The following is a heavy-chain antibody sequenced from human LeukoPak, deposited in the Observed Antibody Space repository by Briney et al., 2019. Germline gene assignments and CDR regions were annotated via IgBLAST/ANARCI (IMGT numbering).Heavy chain of an antibody. CDR1: GGTFSSYA. Sequence: SSVKVSCKASGGTFSSYAISWVRQAPGQGLDWMGRIIPIFGTANYAQKFQGRVTITTDESTSTAYMELSSLRSEDTAVYYCARGYYDFWSGSGPGWFDPWGQGTLVTVSS. V-gene: IGHV1-69*05. D-gene: IGHD3-3*01. CDR2: IIPIFGTA. J-gene: IGHJ5*02. CDR3: ARGYYDFWSGSGPGWFDP.